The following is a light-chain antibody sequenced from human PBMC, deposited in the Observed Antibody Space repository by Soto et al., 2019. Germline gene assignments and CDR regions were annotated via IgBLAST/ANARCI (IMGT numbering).Light chain of an antibody. Sequence: EIVMTQSPATLSVSPGERATLSCRASQSVSSSLAWYQQKPGQAPRLLIYGASTRATGIPARFSGSGSETEFTLTISSLQSEDFAVYYCQQYNNWPTWTFGQGTKVEIK. J-gene: IGKJ1*01. V-gene: IGKV3-15*01. CDR3: QQYNNWPTWT. CDR2: GAS. CDR1: QSVSSS.